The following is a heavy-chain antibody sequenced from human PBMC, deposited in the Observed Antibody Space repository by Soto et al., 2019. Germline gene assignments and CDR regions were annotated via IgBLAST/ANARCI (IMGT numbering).Heavy chain of an antibody. CDR3: ARVLIAAAGTWFDP. Sequence: GGSLRLSCAAPGFTFSDYYMSWIRQAPGKGLEWVSYISSSSSYTNYADSVKGRFTISRDNAKNSLYLQMNSLRAEDTAVYYCARVLIAAAGTWFDPWGQGTLVTVSS. CDR1: GFTFSDYY. J-gene: IGHJ5*02. D-gene: IGHD6-13*01. CDR2: ISSSSSYT. V-gene: IGHV3-11*05.